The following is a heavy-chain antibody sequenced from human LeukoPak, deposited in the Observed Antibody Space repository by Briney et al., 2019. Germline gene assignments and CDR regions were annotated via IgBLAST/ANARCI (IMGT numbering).Heavy chain of an antibody. CDR3: AMGGITMVRGPFDY. D-gene: IGHD3-10*01. CDR2: IHYDGARS. J-gene: IGHJ4*02. Sequence: PGGSLRLSCAASGFTFSGYGMHWVRQAPGKGLEWVAFIHYDGARSYYADSVKGRYTISRDNSRNTLYLQMNSLRPEDTAVYYCAMGGITMVRGPFDYWGQGTLDTVSS. CDR1: GFTFSGYG. V-gene: IGHV3-30*02.